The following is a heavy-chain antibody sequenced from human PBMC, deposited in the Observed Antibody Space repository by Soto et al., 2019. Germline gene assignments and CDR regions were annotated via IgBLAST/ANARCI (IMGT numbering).Heavy chain of an antibody. CDR3: ASGPGSWYYYYMDV. J-gene: IGHJ6*03. V-gene: IGHV1-8*01. CDR1: GYTFTSYD. CDR2: MNPNSGNT. Sequence: QVQLVQSGAEVKKPGASVKVSCKASGYTFTSYDINWVRQATGQGLEWMGWMNPNSGNTGYAQKFQGRVTMTRNTSISTAYMELSSLRSEDPAVYYCASGPGSWYYYYMDVWGKGTTVTVSS. D-gene: IGHD6-13*01.